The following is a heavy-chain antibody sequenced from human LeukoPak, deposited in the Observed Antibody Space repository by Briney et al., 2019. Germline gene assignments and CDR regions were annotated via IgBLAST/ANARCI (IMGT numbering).Heavy chain of an antibody. V-gene: IGHV3-43*02. CDR3: ARRGNDMDI. Sequence: PGGSLRLSCAASGFTFDDYAMHWVRQAPGKGLEWVSLISGDGGSTYYADSVKGRFTISRDNAKNSLYLQMNSLRDEDAAVYYCARRGNDMDIWGQGTMVTVSS. D-gene: IGHD3-22*01. CDR2: ISGDGGST. CDR1: GFTFDDYA. J-gene: IGHJ3*02.